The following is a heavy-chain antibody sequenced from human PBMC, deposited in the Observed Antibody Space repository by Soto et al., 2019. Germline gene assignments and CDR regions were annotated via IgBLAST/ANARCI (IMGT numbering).Heavy chain of an antibody. CDR2: VNHSGST. CDR1: GGSFRSYY. D-gene: IGHD5-12*01. Sequence: SEKLPLTYAVYGGSFRSYYWSWFRQSPGKGLEWIGEVNHSGSTNYNPSLKSRVTISVDTSKSHLSMKLTSITAADTAVYYCARGVGYEYLDYYYGMDVLCQGSMV. J-gene: IGHJ6*02. V-gene: IGHV4-34*01. CDR3: ARGVGYEYLDYYYGMDV.